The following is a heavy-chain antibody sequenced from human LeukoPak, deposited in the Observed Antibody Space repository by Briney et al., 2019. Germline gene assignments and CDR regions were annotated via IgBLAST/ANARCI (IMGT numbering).Heavy chain of an antibody. CDR1: GGSISSGNYY. V-gene: IGHV4-39*07. J-gene: IGHJ6*03. D-gene: IGHD3-10*01. Sequence: SETLSLTCTVSGGSISSGNYYWGWVRQPPGKGLEWIGSIHSNGNTYYSPSLRGRLSISKDTSKNQFSLKLSSVTAADTAVYYCARDSYYGSGSYSQDYYYYYMDVWGKGTTVTVSS. CDR2: IHSNGNT. CDR3: ARDSYYGSGSYSQDYYYYYMDV.